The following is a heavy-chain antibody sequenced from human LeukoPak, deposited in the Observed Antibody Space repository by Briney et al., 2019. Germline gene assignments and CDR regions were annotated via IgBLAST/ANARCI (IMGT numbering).Heavy chain of an antibody. J-gene: IGHJ6*02. V-gene: IGHV4-61*01. Sequence: SETPSLTCTVSGGSVSSGSYYWSWIRQPTGKGLEWIGYIYYSGSTNYNPSLKSRVTISVDTSKNQFSLKLSSVTAADTAVYYCARAPTDILTGRYYYGMDVWGQGTTVTVSS. CDR1: GGSVSSGSYY. CDR3: ARAPTDILTGRYYYGMDV. CDR2: IYYSGST. D-gene: IGHD3-9*01.